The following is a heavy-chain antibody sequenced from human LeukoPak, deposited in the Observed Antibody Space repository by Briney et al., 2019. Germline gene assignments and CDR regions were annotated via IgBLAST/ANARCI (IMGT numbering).Heavy chain of an antibody. Sequence: SETLSLTCTVSGGSISSGGYYWSWIRQHPGKGLEWIGYIFYSGSTYYNPSLKSRITMSVDTSKNQFSLELSSVTAADTAVYYCARDSDRRGVDPNGLDVWGQGTTVTVPS. CDR3: ARDSDRRGVDPNGLDV. CDR1: GGSISSGGYY. J-gene: IGHJ6*02. V-gene: IGHV4-31*03. D-gene: IGHD3-10*01. CDR2: IFYSGST.